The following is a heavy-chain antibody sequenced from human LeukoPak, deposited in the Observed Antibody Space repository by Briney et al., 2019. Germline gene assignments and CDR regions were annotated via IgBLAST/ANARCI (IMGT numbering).Heavy chain of an antibody. CDR3: ARDRQNFWSGYYTPVDV. Sequence: GGSLRLSCAASGFTFSSYWMSWVRQAPGKGLEWVANIKQDGSEKYYVDSVKGRFTISRDNAKNSLYLQMNSLRAEDTAVYYCARDRQNFWSGYYTPVDVWGKGTTVTVSS. CDR2: IKQDGSEK. CDR1: GFTFSSYW. D-gene: IGHD3-3*01. J-gene: IGHJ6*04. V-gene: IGHV3-7*01.